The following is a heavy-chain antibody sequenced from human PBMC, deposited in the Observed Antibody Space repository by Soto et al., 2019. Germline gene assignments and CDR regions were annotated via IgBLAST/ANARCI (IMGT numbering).Heavy chain of an antibody. CDR3: AKVIDYGDYVAPFDY. D-gene: IGHD4-17*01. CDR1: GFTFSSYG. V-gene: IGHV3-30*18. CDR2: ISYDGSNK. Sequence: QVQLVESGGGVVQPGRSLRLSCAASGFTFSSYGMHWVRQAPGKGLEWVAVISYDGSNKYYADSVKGRFTISRDNSKNTLYLQMNSLRAEDTALYYCAKVIDYGDYVAPFDYWGQGPLVTVSS. J-gene: IGHJ4*02.